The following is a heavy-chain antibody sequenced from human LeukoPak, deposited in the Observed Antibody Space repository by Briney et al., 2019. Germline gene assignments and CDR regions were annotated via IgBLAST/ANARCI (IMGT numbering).Heavy chain of an antibody. V-gene: IGHV3-23*01. J-gene: IGHJ1*01. D-gene: IGHD6-13*01. CDR3: ARLLTAAGTGD. Sequence: GGSLRLSCAASGFTFTSHGMRWVRQAPGKGLEWVSSISGGGENTYYADSVKGRFTISRDNSKNMLFMQMNSLRAEDTAVYYCARLLTAAGTGDWGQGTLVIVSS. CDR1: GFTFTSHG. CDR2: ISGGGENT.